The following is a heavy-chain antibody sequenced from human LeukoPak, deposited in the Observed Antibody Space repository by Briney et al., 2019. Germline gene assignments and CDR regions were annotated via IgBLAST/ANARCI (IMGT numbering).Heavy chain of an antibody. V-gene: IGHV3-64*01. CDR2: ISSNGGST. J-gene: IGHJ6*02. CDR3: ARGPEYNWNCPGYYGMDV. D-gene: IGHD1-1*01. Sequence: GGSLRLSCAASGFTFSSYAMHWVRQAPGRGLEYVSAISSNGGSTYYANSVKGRFTISRDNSKNTLYLQMDSLRAEDMAVYSFARGPEYNWNCPGYYGMDVWGQGTTVTVS. CDR1: GFTFSSYA.